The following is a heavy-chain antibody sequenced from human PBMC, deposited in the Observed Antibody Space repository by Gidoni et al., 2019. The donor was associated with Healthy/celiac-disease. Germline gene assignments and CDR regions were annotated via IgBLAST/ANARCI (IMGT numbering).Heavy chain of an antibody. J-gene: IGHJ4*01. CDR1: GFTFSSYA. CDR2: ISGSGGST. V-gene: IGHV3-23*01. Sequence: EVQLLESGGGLVQPGGSLRLSCAASGFTFSSYAMSWVRQAPGKGLEWVSAISGSGGSTYYADYVKGRFTISRDNSKNTLCLQMNSLRAEDTAVYYCAKDRDSSSWYTLDYWGRGTLVTVSS. D-gene: IGHD6-13*01. CDR3: AKDRDSSSWYTLDY.